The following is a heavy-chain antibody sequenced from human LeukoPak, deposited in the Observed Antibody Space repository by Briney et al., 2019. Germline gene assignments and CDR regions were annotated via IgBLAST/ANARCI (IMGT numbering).Heavy chain of an antibody. CDR3: AKPVATAYYYGMDV. CDR1: GFTFSSYG. Sequence: GGSLRLSCAASGFTFSSYGMHWVRQAPGKGLEWVAVISYDGSNKYYADSVKGRFTISRDNSKNTLYLQMNSLRAEDTALYYCAKPVATAYYYGMDVWGQGTTVTVSS. D-gene: IGHD5-18*01. CDR2: ISYDGSNK. J-gene: IGHJ6*02. V-gene: IGHV3-30*18.